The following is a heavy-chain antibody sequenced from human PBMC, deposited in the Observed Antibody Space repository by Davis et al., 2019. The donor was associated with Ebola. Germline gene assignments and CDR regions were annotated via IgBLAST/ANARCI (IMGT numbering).Heavy chain of an antibody. CDR1: GLTFSRYW. J-gene: IGHJ3*01. CDR3: AAIAVTGTAGAFDF. V-gene: IGHV3-74*01. CDR2: INSDGSSI. D-gene: IGHD6-13*01. Sequence: GESLKISCADSGLTFSRYWIHWVRQDPGKGLMWVSRINSDGSSISYADSVKGRFTISRDNTKNTVYLQMNSLRVEDTAVYYCAAIAVTGTAGAFDFWGPGTMVTVSS.